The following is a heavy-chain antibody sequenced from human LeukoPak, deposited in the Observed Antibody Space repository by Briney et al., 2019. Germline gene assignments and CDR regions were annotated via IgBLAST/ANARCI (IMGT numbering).Heavy chain of an antibody. D-gene: IGHD6-13*01. CDR1: GFTFSSFG. CDR3: ARVGYSSSWSPSDY. J-gene: IGHJ4*02. CDR2: ISGSGGNT. V-gene: IGHV3-23*01. Sequence: GGTLRLSCAASGFTFSSFGLSWVRQAPGKGLEWVSAISGSGGNTYYADSVKGRFTISRDNSKNTLNLQMNSLRAEDTAVYYCARVGYSSSWSPSDYWGQGALVTVSS.